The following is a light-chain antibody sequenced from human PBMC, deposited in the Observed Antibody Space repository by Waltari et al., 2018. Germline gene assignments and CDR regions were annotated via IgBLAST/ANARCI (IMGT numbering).Light chain of an antibody. V-gene: IGKV1-39*01. J-gene: IGKJ1*01. Sequence: DIQMTQSPSSLSASVGDSVTITCRASQNIVTYLSWYQLKPGKAPKLLIYAASSLQSGAPSRFSGSGSGTDFTLTISSLQPEDFATYYCQQSYSTLRTFGQGTTVEIK. CDR2: AAS. CDR1: QNIVTY. CDR3: QQSYSTLRT.